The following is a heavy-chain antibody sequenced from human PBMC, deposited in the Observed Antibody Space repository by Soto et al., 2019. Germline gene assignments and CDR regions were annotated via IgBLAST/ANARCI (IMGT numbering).Heavy chain of an antibody. CDR2: INHSGST. CDR3: ASTRGIAVAGQGWFDP. J-gene: IGHJ5*02. Sequence: SETLSLTCAVYGGSFSGYYWSWIRQPPGKGLEWIGEINHSGSTNYNPSLKSRVTISVDTSKNQFSLKLSSVTAADTAVYYCASTRGIAVAGQGWFDPWGQGTLVTVSS. CDR1: GGSFSGYY. D-gene: IGHD6-19*01. V-gene: IGHV4-34*01.